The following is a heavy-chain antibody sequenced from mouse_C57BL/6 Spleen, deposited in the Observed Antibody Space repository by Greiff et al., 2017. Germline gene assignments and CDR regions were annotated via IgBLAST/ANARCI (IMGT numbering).Heavy chain of an antibody. J-gene: IGHJ3*01. CDR3: ARDTVVPFAY. CDR2: ISDGGSYT. D-gene: IGHD1-1*01. V-gene: IGHV5-4*01. Sequence: EVQRVESGGGLVKPGGSLKLSCAASGFTFSSYAMSWVRQTPEKRLEWVATISDGGSYTYYPDNVKGRFTISRDNAKNNLYLQMSHLKSEDTAMYYCARDTVVPFAYWGQGTLVTVSA. CDR1: GFTFSSYA.